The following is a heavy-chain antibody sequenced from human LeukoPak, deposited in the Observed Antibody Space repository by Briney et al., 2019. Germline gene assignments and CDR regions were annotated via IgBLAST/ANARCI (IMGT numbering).Heavy chain of an antibody. J-gene: IGHJ4*02. V-gene: IGHV3-48*03. CDR2: ISSSGSTI. D-gene: IGHD3-22*01. CDR3: ARYYYDSSGYDY. Sequence: TGGSLRLSCAASGFTFSSYEMNWVRQAPGKGLEWVSYISSSGSTIYYADSVKGRSTISRDNAKNSLYLQMNSLRAEDTAVYYCARYYYDSSGYDYWGQGTLVTVSS. CDR1: GFTFSSYE.